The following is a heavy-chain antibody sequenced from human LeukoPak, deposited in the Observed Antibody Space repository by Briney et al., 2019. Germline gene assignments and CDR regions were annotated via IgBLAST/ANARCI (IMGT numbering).Heavy chain of an antibody. J-gene: IGHJ4*02. CDR3: ARERFAGGYRYLDY. V-gene: IGHV4-31*03. CDR1: GGSINSGGYF. CDR2: IYYTGST. Sequence: SQTLSLTCTVSGGSINSGGYFWHWIRQHPGRGLEWIGSIYYTGSTSYYPSLKSRLTISIATSKNHFSLRLNSVIAAYTAVYYCARERFAGGYRYLDYWGQGTLVTVSS. D-gene: IGHD2-8*02.